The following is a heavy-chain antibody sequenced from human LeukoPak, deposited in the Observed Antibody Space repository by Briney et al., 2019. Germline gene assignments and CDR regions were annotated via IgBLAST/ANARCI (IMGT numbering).Heavy chain of an antibody. CDR3: ARETSFITRGMDV. CDR1: GYTFTGYY. V-gene: IGHV1-2*02. CDR2: INPSSGGT. Sequence: ASVKVSCKASGYTFTGYYMHWVRQAPGQGLEWMGWINPSSGGTNYAQKFQGRVTMTRDTSISTAYMELSRLRSDDTAVYYCARETSFITRGMDVWGQGTTVTVSS. J-gene: IGHJ6*02. D-gene: IGHD3-22*01.